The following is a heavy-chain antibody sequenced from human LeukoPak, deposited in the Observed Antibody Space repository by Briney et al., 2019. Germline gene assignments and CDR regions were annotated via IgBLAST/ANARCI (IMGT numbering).Heavy chain of an antibody. V-gene: IGHV3-23*01. CDR3: AKGYSFGDN. CDR1: GFIFNTYA. CDR2: ITGTGSGSSP. Sequence: GGSLRLSCAASGFIFNTYAMSWVRQAPGKGLEWVSTITGTGSGSSPSYADSVKGRFSISRDNSKNTLYLQMNSLRADDTGVYYCAKGYSFGDNWGQGTPVTVSS. D-gene: IGHD2-15*01. J-gene: IGHJ4*02.